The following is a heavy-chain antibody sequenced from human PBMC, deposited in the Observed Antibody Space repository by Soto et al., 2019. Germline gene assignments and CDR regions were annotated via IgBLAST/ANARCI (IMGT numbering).Heavy chain of an antibody. J-gene: IGHJ5*02. Sequence: GGSLRLSCAASGFTFSSYAMSWVRQAPGKGLEWVSAISGSGGSTYYADSVKGRFTISRDNSKNTLYLQMNSLSAEDTAVYYCAKDPYDFWSGWFDPWGQGTLVTVSS. D-gene: IGHD3-3*01. CDR1: GFTFSSYA. V-gene: IGHV3-23*01. CDR2: ISGSGGST. CDR3: AKDPYDFWSGWFDP.